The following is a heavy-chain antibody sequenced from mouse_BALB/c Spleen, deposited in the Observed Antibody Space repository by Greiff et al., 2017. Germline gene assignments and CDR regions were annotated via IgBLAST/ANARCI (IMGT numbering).Heavy chain of an antibody. CDR3: ANYGTWFAY. CDR2: INPSTGYT. J-gene: IGHJ3*01. CDR1: GYTFTSYW. V-gene: IGHV1-7*01. D-gene: IGHD2-1*01. Sequence: QVQLHQSGAELAKPGASVKMSCKASGYTFTSYWMHWVKQRPGQGLEWIGYINPSTGYTEYNQKFKDKATLTADKTSSTAYMQLSSLTSEDSAVYYCANYGTWFAYWGQGTLVTVSA.